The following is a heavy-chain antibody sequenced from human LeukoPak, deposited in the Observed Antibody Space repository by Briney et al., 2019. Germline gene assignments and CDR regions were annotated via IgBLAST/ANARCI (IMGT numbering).Heavy chain of an antibody. J-gene: IGHJ4*02. D-gene: IGHD1-26*01. CDR3: AGQGGSYYLLDY. Sequence: SVKVSCKASGYTFTSYYMHWVRQAPGQGLEWMGGIIPIFGTANYAQKFQGRVTITADESTSTAYMELSSLRSEDTAVYYCAGQGGSYYLLDYWGQGTLVTVSS. CDR1: GYTFTSYY. V-gene: IGHV1-69*13. CDR2: IIPIFGTA.